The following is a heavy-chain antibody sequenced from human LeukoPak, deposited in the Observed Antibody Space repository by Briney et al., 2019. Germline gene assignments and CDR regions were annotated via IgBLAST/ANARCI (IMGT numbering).Heavy chain of an antibody. CDR1: GFTFRDHF. D-gene: IGHD7-27*01. CDR3: VRDQGRPGDY. J-gene: IGHJ4*02. V-gene: IGHV3-72*01. CDR2: TRNKAHNYTT. Sequence: GGSLRLSCAGSGFTFRDHFLDWVRQAPGKGLEWVGRTRNKAHNYTTSYAASVQGRFTISRHASKKLMYLQMNSLKTEDTAVYFCVRDQGRPGDYWGQGTLVTVSS.